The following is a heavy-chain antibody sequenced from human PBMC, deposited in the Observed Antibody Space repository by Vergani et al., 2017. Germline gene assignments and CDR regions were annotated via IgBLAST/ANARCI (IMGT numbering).Heavy chain of an antibody. V-gene: IGHV4-34*01. CDR2: INHSGRT. J-gene: IGHJ4*02. D-gene: IGHD6-13*01. CDR1: GGSFSGYY. Sequence: QVQLQQWGAGLLKPSETLSLTCAVSGGSFSGYYWSWIRQPPGKGLEWIGEINHSGRTNYNPSLKSRVTISVDTSKNQFSLKLSSVTAADTAVYYCARRIAAAGPWGQGTLVTVSS. CDR3: ARRIAAAGP.